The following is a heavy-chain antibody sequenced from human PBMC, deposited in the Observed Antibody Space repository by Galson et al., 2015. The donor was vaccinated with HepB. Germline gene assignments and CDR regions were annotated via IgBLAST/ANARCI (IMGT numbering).Heavy chain of an antibody. J-gene: IGHJ4*02. CDR1: GFTFSSYG. CDR3: AKVGVNGERYYFDY. CDR2: ISYDGSNK. Sequence: SLRLSCAASGFTFSSYGMHWVRQAPGKGLEWVAVISYDGSNKYYADSVKGRFTISRDNSKNTLYLQMNSLRAEDTAVYYCAKVGVNGERYYFDYWGQGTLVTVSS. D-gene: IGHD1-26*01. V-gene: IGHV3-30*18.